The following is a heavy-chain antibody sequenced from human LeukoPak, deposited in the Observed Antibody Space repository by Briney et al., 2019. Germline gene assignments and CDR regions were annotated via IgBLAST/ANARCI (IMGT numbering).Heavy chain of an antibody. Sequence: GGSLRLSCAASGXTFSSYWMSWVRQAPGKGLEWVANIKQDGSEKYYVDSVKGRFTISRDNAKNSLYLQMNSLRAEDTAVYYCARFNYYGSGSYPDYWGQGTLVTVSS. D-gene: IGHD3-10*01. V-gene: IGHV3-7*05. J-gene: IGHJ4*02. CDR3: ARFNYYGSGSYPDY. CDR1: GXTFSSYW. CDR2: IKQDGSEK.